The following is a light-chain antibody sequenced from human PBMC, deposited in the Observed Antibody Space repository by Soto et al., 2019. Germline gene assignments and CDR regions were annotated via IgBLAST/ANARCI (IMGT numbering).Light chain of an antibody. CDR2: GNN. CDR3: QSFDSSLSAYV. V-gene: IGLV1-40*01. Sequence: QSVLTQPPSVSGAPGQRVTISCTGSSSNIGAGRDVHWYQQLPGTAPRLLIYGNNSRPSGVPDRFSASKSGTSASLAITGLQAEDEADSYCQSFDSSLSAYVFGTGTKVTVL. J-gene: IGLJ1*01. CDR1: SSNIGAGRD.